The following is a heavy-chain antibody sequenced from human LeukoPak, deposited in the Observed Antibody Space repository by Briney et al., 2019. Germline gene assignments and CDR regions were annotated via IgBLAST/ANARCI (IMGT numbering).Heavy chain of an antibody. CDR2: IIPIFGTA. Sequence: ASVKVSCKASGGTFSSYAISWVRQAPGQGLEWMGGIIPIFGTANYAQKFQGRVTITMDESTSTAYMELSSLRSEDTAVYYCARDLDNGSYEAFDIWGQGTMVTVSS. CDR1: GGTFSSYA. CDR3: ARDLDNGSYEAFDI. V-gene: IGHV1-69*05. J-gene: IGHJ3*02. D-gene: IGHD1-26*01.